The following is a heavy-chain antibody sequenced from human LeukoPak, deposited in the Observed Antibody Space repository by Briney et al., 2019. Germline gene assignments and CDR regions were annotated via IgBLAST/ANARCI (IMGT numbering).Heavy chain of an antibody. CDR3: AREFGSSWNHDAFDI. V-gene: IGHV1-2*02. CDR1: GYTFTGYY. J-gene: IGHJ3*02. Sequence: GASVKVSCKASGYTFTGYYMHWVRQAPGQGLEWMGWTNPNSGGTNYAQKFQGRVTMTRDTSISTAYMELSRLRSDDTAVYYCAREFGSSWNHDAFDIWGQGTMVTVSS. CDR2: TNPNSGGT. D-gene: IGHD6-13*01.